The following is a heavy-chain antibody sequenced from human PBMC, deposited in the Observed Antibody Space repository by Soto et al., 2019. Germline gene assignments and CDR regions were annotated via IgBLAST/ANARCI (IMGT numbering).Heavy chain of an antibody. V-gene: IGHV4-4*07. Sequence: SETLSLTCTVSGASISGFYWSWIRKSAGKGLEWIGRIYATGTTDYNPSLKSRVMMSVDTSKKQFSLKLRSVTAADTAVYYCVRDGTKTLRDWFDPCGQGISVTVSS. CDR3: VRDGTKTLRDWFDP. CDR1: GASISGFY. CDR2: IYATGTT. J-gene: IGHJ5*02. D-gene: IGHD1-1*01.